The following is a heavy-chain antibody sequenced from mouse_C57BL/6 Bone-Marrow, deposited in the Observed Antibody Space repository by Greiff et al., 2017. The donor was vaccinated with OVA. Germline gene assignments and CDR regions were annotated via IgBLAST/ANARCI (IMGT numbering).Heavy chain of an antibody. V-gene: IGHV1-69*01. CDR2: IDPSDSYT. Sequence: QVQLQQPGAELVMPGASVKLSCKASGYTFTSYWMHWVKQRPGQGLEWIGEIDPSDSYTNYNQKFKGKSTLTVDKSSSTAYLQLRSLTSEVSAVYYGAKGGASDYCAVDYWGQGTSVTVSS. J-gene: IGHJ4*01. CDR3: AKGGASDYCAVDY. CDR1: GYTFTSYW.